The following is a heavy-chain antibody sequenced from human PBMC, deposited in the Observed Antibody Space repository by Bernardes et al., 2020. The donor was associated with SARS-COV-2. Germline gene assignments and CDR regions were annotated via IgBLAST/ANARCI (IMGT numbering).Heavy chain of an antibody. CDR2: ISSGSGAGT. V-gene: IGHV3-23*01. CDR1: GFTFRSYA. D-gene: IGHD2-2*01. J-gene: IGHJ3*02. Sequence: GSLRLSCAASGFTFRSYAMAWVRQAPGKGLEWVSSISSGSGAGTYYPDSLKGRFTISRDNSKNTLYLQINSLRAEDTAIYYCASKRVVPGAFDIWGQGTMVTVSS. CDR3: ASKRVVPGAFDI.